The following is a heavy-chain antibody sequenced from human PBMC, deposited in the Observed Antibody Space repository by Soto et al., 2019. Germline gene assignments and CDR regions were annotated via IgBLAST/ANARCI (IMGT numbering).Heavy chain of an antibody. Sequence: GVLRLSCAASGFTFSSYAMSWVRQAPGKGLEWVSAISGSGGSTYYADSAKGRFTISRDNSKNTLYLQMNSLRAEDTAVYYCARVSVWLPSMDVWGQGTTVTVSS. V-gene: IGHV3-23*01. CDR3: ARVSVWLPSMDV. D-gene: IGHD6-19*01. J-gene: IGHJ6*02. CDR2: ISGSGGST. CDR1: GFTFSSYA.